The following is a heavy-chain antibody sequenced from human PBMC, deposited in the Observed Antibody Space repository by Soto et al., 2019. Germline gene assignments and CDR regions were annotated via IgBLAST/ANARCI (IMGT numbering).Heavy chain of an antibody. CDR1: GGSVSSYY. Sequence: SETLSLTCTVSGGSVSSYYWSWIRQPPGKGLEWIAYIYYSGITNYNPSLKSRVTMSVDTSKNQFSLKLTSMTAADTAVYYCARGLLGQIYFLDYWGQGTLVTVSS. CDR2: IYYSGIT. V-gene: IGHV4-59*02. CDR3: ARGLLGQIYFLDY. D-gene: IGHD3-9*01. J-gene: IGHJ4*02.